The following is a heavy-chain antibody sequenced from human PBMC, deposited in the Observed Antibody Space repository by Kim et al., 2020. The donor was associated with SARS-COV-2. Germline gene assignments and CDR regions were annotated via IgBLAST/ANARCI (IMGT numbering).Heavy chain of an antibody. J-gene: IGHJ6*02. CDR3: ARDRAMDV. CDR2: SGST. Sequence: SGSTNYNPSLQSRVTISVDKSQNQFSLKLSSVTAADTAVYYCARDRAMDVWGQGTTVTVSS. V-gene: IGHV4-4*02.